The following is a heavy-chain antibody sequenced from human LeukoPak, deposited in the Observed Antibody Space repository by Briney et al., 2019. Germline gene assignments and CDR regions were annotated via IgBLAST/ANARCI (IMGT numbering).Heavy chain of an antibody. CDR1: GGSFSGYY. V-gene: IGHV4-34*01. D-gene: IGHD5-18*01. CDR3: ARVGRGGYSYGYWFDL. CDR2: INHSGST. Sequence: SETLSLTCAVYGGSFSGYYWSWIRQPPGKGLEWIGEINHSGSTNYNPSLKSRVTISVDTSKNQFSLKLSSVTAADTAVYYCARVGRGGYSYGYWFDLWGQGTLVTVSP. J-gene: IGHJ5*02.